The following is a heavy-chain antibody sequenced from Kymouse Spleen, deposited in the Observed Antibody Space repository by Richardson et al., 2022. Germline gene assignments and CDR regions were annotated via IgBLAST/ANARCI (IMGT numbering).Heavy chain of an antibody. CDR3: ASQWEP. CDR2: ISYDGSNK. Sequence: QVQLVESGGGVVQPGRSLRLSCAASGFTFSSYGMHWVRQAPGKGLEWVAVISYDGSNKYYADSVKGRFTISRDNSKNTLYLQMNSLRAEDTAVYYCASQWEPWGQGTLVTVSS. V-gene: IGHV3-30*18. CDR1: GFTFSSYG. D-gene: IGHD1-26*01. J-gene: IGHJ5*02.